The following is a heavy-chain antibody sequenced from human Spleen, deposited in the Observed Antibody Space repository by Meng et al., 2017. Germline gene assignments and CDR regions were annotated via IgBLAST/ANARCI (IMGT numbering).Heavy chain of an antibody. V-gene: IGHV3-74*01. D-gene: IGHD6-19*01. CDR1: GFTFSSYW. CDR3: VRGGDSTGWIDAFDI. J-gene: IGHJ3*02. CDR2: INSDGSST. Sequence: GESLKISCAASGFTFSSYWMHWVRQAPGKGLVWVSRINSDGSSTSYVDSVKGRVTISRDNAKNTLYLQMNSLRADDTAVYYCVRGGDSTGWIDAFDIWGQGTMVTVS.